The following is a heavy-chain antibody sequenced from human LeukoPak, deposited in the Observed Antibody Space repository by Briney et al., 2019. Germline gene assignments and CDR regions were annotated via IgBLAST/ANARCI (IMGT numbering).Heavy chain of an antibody. D-gene: IGHD3-3*02. J-gene: IGHJ2*01. CDR2: FYSGGDT. Sequence: GGSLRLSCAASGFTFSSYGMHWVRQAPGKGLEWVSVFYSGGDTHYADSVKGRLTISRDNSKNTLYLQMNSLRAEDTAVYYCARDSTGYWYFDLWGRGTLVSVSS. CDR1: GFTFSSYG. V-gene: IGHV3-53*01. CDR3: ARDSTGYWYFDL.